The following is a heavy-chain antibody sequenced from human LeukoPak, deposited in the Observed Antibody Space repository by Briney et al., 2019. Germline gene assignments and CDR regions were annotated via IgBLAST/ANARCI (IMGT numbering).Heavy chain of an antibody. D-gene: IGHD3-22*01. CDR2: IRSKANSYAT. Sequence: GGSLRLSCEASGFTFIGFDMHWVRQASGKGLEWFGRIRSKANSYATAYAASVKGRFTISRDDSKNTAYLQMNSLKTEDTAVYYCTRDSSVSPPSRGWFDPWGQGTLVTVSS. J-gene: IGHJ5*02. CDR3: TRDSSVSPPSRGWFDP. V-gene: IGHV3-73*01. CDR1: GFTFIGFD.